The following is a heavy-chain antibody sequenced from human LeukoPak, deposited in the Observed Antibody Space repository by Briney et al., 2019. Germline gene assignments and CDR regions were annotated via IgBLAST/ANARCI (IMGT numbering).Heavy chain of an antibody. CDR3: ARGDITMVRGVIIPSRFDP. Sequence: SVKVSCKASGGTFSSYAISWARQAPGQGLEWMGGIIPIFGTANYAQKFQGRVTITADKSTSTAYMELSSLRSEDTAVYYCARGDITMVRGVIIPSRFDPWGQGTLVTVSS. CDR2: IIPIFGTA. D-gene: IGHD3-10*01. V-gene: IGHV1-69*06. J-gene: IGHJ5*02. CDR1: GGTFSSYA.